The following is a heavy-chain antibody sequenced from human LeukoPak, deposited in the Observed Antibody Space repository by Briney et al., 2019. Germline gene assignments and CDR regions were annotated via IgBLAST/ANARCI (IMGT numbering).Heavy chain of an antibody. V-gene: IGHV4-4*02. CDR3: ARAGDDGYYYYYMDV. CDR2: IYHSGST. J-gene: IGHJ6*03. Sequence: TSETLSLTCAVSGGSISSSNWWSWVRQPPGKGLEWIGEIYHSGSTNYNPSLKSRVTISVDKSKNQFSLKLSSVTAADTAVYYCARAGDDGYYYYYMDVWGKGTTVTVSS. CDR1: GGSISSSNW.